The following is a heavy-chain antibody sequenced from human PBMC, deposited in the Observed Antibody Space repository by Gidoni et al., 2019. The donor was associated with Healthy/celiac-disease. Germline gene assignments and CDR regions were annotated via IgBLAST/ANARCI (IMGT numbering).Heavy chain of an antibody. V-gene: IGHV3-9*01. D-gene: IGHD3-10*01. Sequence: EVQLVESGGGLVQPGRSLILSCAASGFTFDDYAMHWVRQAAGKGLEWVSGISWNSGSIGYADSVKGRFTISRDNAKNSLYLQMNSLRAEDTALYYCAKDGGIMVRGPFDYWGQGTLVTVSS. J-gene: IGHJ4*02. CDR2: ISWNSGSI. CDR3: AKDGGIMVRGPFDY. CDR1: GFTFDDYA.